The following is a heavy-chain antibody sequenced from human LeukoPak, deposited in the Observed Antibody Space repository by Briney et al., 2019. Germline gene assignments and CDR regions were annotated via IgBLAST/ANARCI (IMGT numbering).Heavy chain of an antibody. D-gene: IGHD3-10*01. V-gene: IGHV3-9*01. J-gene: IGHJ4*02. Sequence: PGRSLRLSCAASGFTFDDYAMHWVRQAPGKGLEWVSGISWNSGSIGYADSVKGRFTISRDNAKNSLYLQMNSLRAEDTALYYCAKDMSSRFVRGQLDYWGQGTLVTVSS. CDR1: GFTFDDYA. CDR3: AKDMSSRFVRGQLDY. CDR2: ISWNSGSI.